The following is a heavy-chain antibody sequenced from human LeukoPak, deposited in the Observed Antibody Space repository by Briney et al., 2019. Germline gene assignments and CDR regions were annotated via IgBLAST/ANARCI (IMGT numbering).Heavy chain of an antibody. D-gene: IGHD1-26*01. J-gene: IGHJ4*02. V-gene: IGHV4-61*02. Sequence: PSETLSLTCTVSGGSISSGSYYCSWIRQPAVKGLEWIGRIYTSGSTNYNPSLKSRVTISVDTSKNQFSLKLSSVTAADTAVYYCARERGSYLDYWGQGTLVTVSS. CDR2: IYTSGST. CDR3: ARERGSYLDY. CDR1: GGSISSGSYY.